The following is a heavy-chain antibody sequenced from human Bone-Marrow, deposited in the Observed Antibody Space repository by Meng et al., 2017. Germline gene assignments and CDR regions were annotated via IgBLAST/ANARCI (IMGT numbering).Heavy chain of an antibody. J-gene: IGHJ4*02. CDR2: IYHDGSA. CDR1: GGSIRIDHW. CDR3: TQNEYYCLGY. D-gene: IGHD3-16*01. V-gene: IGHV4-4*03. Sequence: VQLQESGPVLVRTPGTLSLTLAVSGGSIRIDHWWSWVRQSPGKGLEWIGEIYHDGSARYNPSHKSRVTISVDRAKNQFSLTLTSVTAADTAVYYCTQNEYYCLGYWGQGTLVTVSS.